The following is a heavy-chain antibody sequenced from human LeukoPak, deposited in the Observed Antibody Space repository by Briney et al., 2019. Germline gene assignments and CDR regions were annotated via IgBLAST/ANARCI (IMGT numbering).Heavy chain of an antibody. V-gene: IGHV3-23*01. J-gene: IGHJ4*02. CDR1: GFTFSSYA. Sequence: GGSLRLSCAASGFTFSSYAMSWVRQAQGKGLEWVSAISGSGDSTYYADTVKGRFTISRDNSKNTLNLQMNSLRAEDTAVYFCAKAVSPVDVGYWGRGTLVTVSS. CDR3: AKAVSPVDVGY. D-gene: IGHD5-12*01. CDR2: ISGSGDST.